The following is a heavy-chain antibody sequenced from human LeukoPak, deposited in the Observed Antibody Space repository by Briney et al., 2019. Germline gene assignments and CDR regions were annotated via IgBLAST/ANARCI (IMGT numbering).Heavy chain of an antibody. D-gene: IGHD2-2*02. CDR1: AGSFSGYY. CDR2: INHSGST. Sequence: PSETLSLTCAVYAGSFSGYYWSWIRQPPGKGLEWIGEINHSGSTNYNPSLKSRVTISVDTSKNQFSLKLSSVTAADTAVYYCARGRRCSSTSCYTSYYYYYMDVWGKGTTVTVSS. CDR3: ARGRRCSSTSCYTSYYYYYMDV. V-gene: IGHV4-34*01. J-gene: IGHJ6*03.